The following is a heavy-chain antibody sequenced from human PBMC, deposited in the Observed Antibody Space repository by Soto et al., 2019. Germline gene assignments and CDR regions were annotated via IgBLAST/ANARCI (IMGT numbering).Heavy chain of an antibody. CDR3: ARFLYSRGSQYYSDY. CDR1: GFTFSSYW. Sequence: GGALRLSCAASGFTFSSYWMSWVRQAPGKGLEWVANIKQDGSEKYYVDSVKGRFTISRDNAKNSLYLQMNSLRAEDTAVYYCARFLYSRGSQYYSDYRGQGPLLSVSS. CDR2: IKQDGSEK. V-gene: IGHV3-7*01. J-gene: IGHJ4*02. D-gene: IGHD6-19*01.